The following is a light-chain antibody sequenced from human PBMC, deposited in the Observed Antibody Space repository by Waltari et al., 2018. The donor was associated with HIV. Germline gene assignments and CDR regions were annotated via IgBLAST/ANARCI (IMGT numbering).Light chain of an antibody. CDR2: SNN. CDR1: SSNIGSNT. Sequence: QSVLTQPPSASGTPGQRVTIPCSGSSSNIGSNTVNWYQQLPGTAPKLLIYSNNQRPSGVPDRFSGSTSGTSASLAISGLQSEDEADYYCAAWDDSLNGVVFGGWTKLTVL. V-gene: IGLV1-44*01. J-gene: IGLJ2*01. CDR3: AAWDDSLNGVV.